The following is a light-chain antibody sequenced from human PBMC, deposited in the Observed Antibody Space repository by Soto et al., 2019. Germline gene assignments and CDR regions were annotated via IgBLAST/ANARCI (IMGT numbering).Light chain of an antibody. J-gene: IGKJ1*01. Sequence: DIQMTQSPSSLSASVGDRVTITCRASQTITSDLNWYQQRPGKAPKLLIYAASNLQSGLPSRFSGSGSGTDFTFIISSLQPEDSATYYCQQTYSTPGWTFGQGNKVEIK. V-gene: IGKV1-39*01. CDR2: AAS. CDR3: QQTYSTPGWT. CDR1: QTITSD.